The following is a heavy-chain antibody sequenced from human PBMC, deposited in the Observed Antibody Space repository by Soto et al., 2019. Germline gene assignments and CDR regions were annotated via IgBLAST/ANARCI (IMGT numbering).Heavy chain of an antibody. CDR3: ARGSGYSSSEGYYYGMDV. J-gene: IGHJ6*02. Sequence: ASVKVSCKASGYTFTSYGINWVRQAPGQGLEWMGWISAYNGNTNYAQKLQGRVTMTTDTSTSTAYMELRSLRSDDTAVYYCARGSGYSSSEGYYYGMDVWGQGTTVTVSS. CDR1: GYTFTSYG. CDR2: ISAYNGNT. V-gene: IGHV1-18*01. D-gene: IGHD6-13*01.